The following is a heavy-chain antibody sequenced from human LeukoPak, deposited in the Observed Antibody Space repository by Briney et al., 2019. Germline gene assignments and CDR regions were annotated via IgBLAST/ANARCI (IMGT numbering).Heavy chain of an antibody. V-gene: IGHV3-23*01. Sequence: GGSLRLSCAASGLTFRNYAMSWVRQAPGKGLEWVSVICANDGNTYYADAVKGRFTISRDNSKDTLYLQMDSLRAEDTAVYYCARALTYCSDGSCYSVDYWGQGTLVTVSS. D-gene: IGHD2-15*01. J-gene: IGHJ4*02. CDR2: ICANDGNT. CDR3: ARALTYCSDGSCYSVDY. CDR1: GLTFRNYA.